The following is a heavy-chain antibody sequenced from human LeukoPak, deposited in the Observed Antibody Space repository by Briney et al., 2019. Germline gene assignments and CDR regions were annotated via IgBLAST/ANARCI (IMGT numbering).Heavy chain of an antibody. CDR2: ISTSSTYT. Sequence: GGSLRLSCAASGFTFSSYMMNWVRQAPGKGLEWVSSISTSSTYTYYADSVKGRFTISRDNAKNSLYLQMNSLSAEDTAVYYCARDYDSGVWGQGTTVTVSS. V-gene: IGHV3-21*01. CDR1: GFTFSSYM. CDR3: ARDYDSGV. J-gene: IGHJ6*02. D-gene: IGHD3-3*01.